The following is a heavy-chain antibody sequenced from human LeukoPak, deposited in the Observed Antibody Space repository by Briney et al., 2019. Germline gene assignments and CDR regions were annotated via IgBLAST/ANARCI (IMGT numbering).Heavy chain of an antibody. J-gene: IGHJ6*03. CDR3: ARVRLLWFGESTYYMDV. D-gene: IGHD3-10*01. CDR2: ISSSSSYI. CDR1: GFTFSSYS. V-gene: IGHV3-21*01. Sequence: GSLRLSCAASGFTFSSYSMNWVRQAPGKGLEWVSSISSSSSYIYYADSVKGRFTISRDNAKNSLYLQMNSLRAEDTAVYYCARVRLLWFGESTYYMDVWGKGTTVTVSS.